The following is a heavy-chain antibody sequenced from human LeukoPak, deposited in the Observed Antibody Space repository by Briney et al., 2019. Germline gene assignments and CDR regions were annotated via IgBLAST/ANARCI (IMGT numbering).Heavy chain of an antibody. CDR2: IYYSGST. J-gene: IGHJ4*02. D-gene: IGHD3-10*01. Sequence: SETLSLTCTVSGGSISSSSYYWGWIRQPPGKGLEWIGSIYYSGSTYYNPSLKSRVTISVDTSKNQFSLKLSSVTAADTAVYYCARDPSMVRGVFDYWGQGTLVTVSS. CDR3: ARDPSMVRGVFDY. CDR1: GGSISSSSYY. V-gene: IGHV4-39*07.